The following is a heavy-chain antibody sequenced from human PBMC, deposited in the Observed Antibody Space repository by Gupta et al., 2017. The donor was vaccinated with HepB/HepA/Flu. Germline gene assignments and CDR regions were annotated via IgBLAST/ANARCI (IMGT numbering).Heavy chain of an antibody. Sequence: QVQLVESGGGVVQPGRSLRLSCAASGFTFSSYGMHWVRQAPGKGLEWVAVIWYDGSNKYYADSVKGRFTISRDNSKNTLYLQMNSLRAEDTAVYYCARDEGVPAAYDYWGQGTLVTVSS. J-gene: IGHJ4*02. V-gene: IGHV3-33*01. CDR1: GFTFSSYG. CDR2: IWYDGSNK. D-gene: IGHD2-2*01. CDR3: ARDEGVPAAYDY.